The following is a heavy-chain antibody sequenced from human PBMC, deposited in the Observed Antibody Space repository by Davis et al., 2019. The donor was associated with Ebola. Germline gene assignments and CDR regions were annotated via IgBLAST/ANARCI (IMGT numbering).Heavy chain of an antibody. CDR2: ISASGGAT. Sequence: PGGSLRLPCAASGFPFSSYAMSWVRQAPGRGLEWVSSISASGGATFYADSVKGRIVMSRDNSNDTLYLRMNNLGAEDTAIYYCAKDLTSYYGSGDFFDYWGQGILVTVSS. V-gene: IGHV3-23*01. CDR1: GFPFSSYA. CDR3: AKDLTSYYGSGDFFDY. J-gene: IGHJ4*02. D-gene: IGHD3-10*01.